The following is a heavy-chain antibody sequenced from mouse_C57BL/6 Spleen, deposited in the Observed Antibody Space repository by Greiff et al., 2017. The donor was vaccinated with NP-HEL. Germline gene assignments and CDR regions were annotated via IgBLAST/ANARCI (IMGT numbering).Heavy chain of an antibody. CDR2: IDPVTGGT. J-gene: IGHJ2*01. V-gene: IGHV1-15*01. Sequence: QVQLQQSGAELVRPGASVTLSCKASGYTFTDYEMHWVKQTPVHGLEWIGAIDPVTGGTASNQKFKGKAILTADKSSSTAYMELRSLTSEDSAVYYCTWDYYGRPGYWGQGTTLTVSS. D-gene: IGHD1-1*01. CDR1: GYTFTDYE. CDR3: TWDYYGRPGY.